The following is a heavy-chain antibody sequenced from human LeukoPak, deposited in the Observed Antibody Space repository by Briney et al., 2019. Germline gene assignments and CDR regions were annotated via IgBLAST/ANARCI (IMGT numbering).Heavy chain of an antibody. CDR1: GGSISSSSYY. V-gene: IGHV4-39*07. CDR3: ARDLLDYDYVWGSYRYRGYFDY. CDR2: IYYSGST. D-gene: IGHD3-16*02. J-gene: IGHJ4*02. Sequence: SETLSLTCTVSGGSISSSSYYWGWIRQPPGKGLEWIGSIYYSGSTYYNPSLKSRVTISVDTSKNQFSLKLSSVTAADTAVYYCARDLLDYDYVWGSYRYRGYFDYWGQGTLVTVSS.